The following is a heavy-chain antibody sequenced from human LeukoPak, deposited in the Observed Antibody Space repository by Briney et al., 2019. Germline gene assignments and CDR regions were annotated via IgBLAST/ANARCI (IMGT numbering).Heavy chain of an antibody. Sequence: ASVKVSCKASGYTFTSYYVHWVRQAPGQGLEWMGIINPSGGSTSYAQKFQGRVTMTRNTSTSTVYMELSSLRSEDTAVYYCAKGPSITMIRGGQWYYYMDVWGKGTTVTISS. CDR3: AKGPSITMIRGGQWYYYMDV. D-gene: IGHD3-10*01. V-gene: IGHV1-46*01. CDR1: GYTFTSYY. CDR2: INPSGGST. J-gene: IGHJ6*03.